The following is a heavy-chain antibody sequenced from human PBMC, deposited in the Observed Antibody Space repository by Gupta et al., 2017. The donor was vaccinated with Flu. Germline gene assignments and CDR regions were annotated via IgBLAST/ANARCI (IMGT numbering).Heavy chain of an antibody. CDR1: VG. V-gene: IGHV2-5*01. Sequence: VGVGWIRQPPGKALEWLALIYWNDDKRYSPSLKNRLTITEDTSKNQGVLTMTKMEPVETATYFCAHTLSYGDDVSWYFDLGGRGTMVTVSS. D-gene: IGHD4-17*01. CDR2: IYWNDDK. J-gene: IGHJ2*01. CDR3: AHTLSYGDDVSWYFDL.